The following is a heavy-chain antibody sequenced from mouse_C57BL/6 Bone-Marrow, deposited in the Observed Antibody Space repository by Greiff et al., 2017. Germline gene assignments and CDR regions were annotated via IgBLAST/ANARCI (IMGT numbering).Heavy chain of an antibody. CDR3: ARGSNYGYAIDY. V-gene: IGHV5-16*01. J-gene: IGHJ4*01. CDR2: INYDGSST. CDR1: GFTFSDYY. Sequence: EVQRVESEGGLVQPGSSMKLSCTASGFTFSDYYMAWVRQVPEKGLEWVGNINYDGSSTYYLDSLKSRFIISRDNAKNILYLQLSRLKSEDTATYYCARGSNYGYAIDYWGQGTSVTVSS. D-gene: IGHD2-5*01.